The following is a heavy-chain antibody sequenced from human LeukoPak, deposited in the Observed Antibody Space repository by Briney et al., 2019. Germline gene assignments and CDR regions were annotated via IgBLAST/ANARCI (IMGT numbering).Heavy chain of an antibody. CDR1: QSPVTSYD. J-gene: IGHJ4*02. CDR2: MNPNSGNT. Sequence: ALVNASYNASQSPVTSYDINWVSQATGQGLKGMGWMNPNSGNTGYAQKFQGRVTMTRNTSISTAYMELSSLRSEDTAVYYCARALYGDSFDYWGQGTLVTVSS. V-gene: IGHV1-8*01. D-gene: IGHD4-17*01. CDR3: ARALYGDSFDY.